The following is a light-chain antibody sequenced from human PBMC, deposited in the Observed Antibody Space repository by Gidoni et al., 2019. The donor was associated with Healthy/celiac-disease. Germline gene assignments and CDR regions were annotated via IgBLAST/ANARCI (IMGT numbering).Light chain of an antibody. CDR1: SSNIGAGYA. V-gene: IGLV1-40*01. J-gene: IGLJ3*02. CDR2: GNS. CDR3: QSYDSSLIV. Sequence: QSVLTQPPSVSGAPGQRVTISCTGSSSNIGAGYAVHWYHQLPGTAPKLLIYGNSNRPSGVPDRFSGSKSGTSAFLAITGLQAEDEADYYCQSYDSSLIVFGGGTKLTVL.